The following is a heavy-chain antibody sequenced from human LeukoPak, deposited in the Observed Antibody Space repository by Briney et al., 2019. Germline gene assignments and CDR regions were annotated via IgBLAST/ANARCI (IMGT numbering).Heavy chain of an antibody. CDR2: IYGGGTT. D-gene: IGHD1-7*01. V-gene: IGHV3-53*04. Sequence: AASGFTVSNNYMSWVRQAPGKGLEWVSVIYGGGTTYYADSVKGRFTISKPNSKNTLYLQMNSLRPEDTAVYFCARVGGGNSGPFDYWGQGTLVTVSS. J-gene: IGHJ4*02. CDR1: GFTVSNNY. CDR3: ARVGGGNSGPFDY.